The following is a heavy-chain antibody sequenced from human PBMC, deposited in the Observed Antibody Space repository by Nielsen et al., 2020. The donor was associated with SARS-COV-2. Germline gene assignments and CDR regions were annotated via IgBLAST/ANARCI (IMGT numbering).Heavy chain of an antibody. CDR1: GGSISSSNW. J-gene: IGHJ6*02. D-gene: IGHD3-3*01. V-gene: IGHV4-4*02. CDR2: IYHSGST. Sequence: SETLSLTCAVSGGSISSSNWWSWVRQPPGEGLEWIGEIYHSGSTNYNPSLKSRVTISVDKSKNQFSLKLSSVTAADTAVYYWARALRFLEWLYRNYYYYGMDVWGQGTTVTVSS. CDR3: ARALRFLEWLYRNYYYYGMDV.